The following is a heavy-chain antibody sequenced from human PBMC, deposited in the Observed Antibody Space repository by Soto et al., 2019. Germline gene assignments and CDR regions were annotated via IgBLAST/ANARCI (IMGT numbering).Heavy chain of an antibody. Sequence: GASVKVSCKASGYTFTSYAMHWVRQAPGQRLEWMGWINAGNGNTKYSQKFQGRVTITRDTSASTAYMELSSLRSEDTAVYYCARGQSITIFGVVITYYMDVWGKGTTVTVSS. J-gene: IGHJ6*03. CDR3: ARGQSITIFGVVITYYMDV. CDR1: GYTFTSYA. V-gene: IGHV1-3*01. D-gene: IGHD3-3*01. CDR2: INAGNGNT.